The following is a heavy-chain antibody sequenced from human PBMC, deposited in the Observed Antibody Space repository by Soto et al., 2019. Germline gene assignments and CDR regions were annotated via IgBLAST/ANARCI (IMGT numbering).Heavy chain of an antibody. CDR1: GGSISSGDYY. Sequence: QVQLQESGPGLVKPSQTLSLTCTVSGGSISSGDYYWSWIRQPPGKGLEWIGYIYYSGSTYYNPSLKSRVTISVDTSKNPFSLKLSSVTAADTAVYYCARDWGYSSSFGLGNWFDPWGQGTLVTVSS. D-gene: IGHD6-6*01. J-gene: IGHJ5*02. CDR3: ARDWGYSSSFGLGNWFDP. CDR2: IYYSGST. V-gene: IGHV4-30-4*01.